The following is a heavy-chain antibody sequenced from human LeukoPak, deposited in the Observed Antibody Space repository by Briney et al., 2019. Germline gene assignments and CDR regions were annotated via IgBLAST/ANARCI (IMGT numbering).Heavy chain of an antibody. J-gene: IGHJ4*02. D-gene: IGHD3-10*01. V-gene: IGHV4-34*01. CDR2: INHSGST. CDR1: GGSFSGYY. Sequence: PSETLSLTCAVYGGSFSGYYWTWIRQPPGKGLEWIGEINHSGSTNYNPSLKSRVTISVDTSKNQFSLKLSSVTAADTAVYYCARYYYGSGSYHYWGQGTLVTVSS. CDR3: ARYYYGSGSYHY.